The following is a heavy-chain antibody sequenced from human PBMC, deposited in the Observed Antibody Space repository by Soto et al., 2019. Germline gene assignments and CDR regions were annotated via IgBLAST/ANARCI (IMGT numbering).Heavy chain of an antibody. CDR3: ARGLYRRGTYYAFDN. Sequence: ASVKVSCKTSGYTPTNYDIGWVRQAPGQGLEYMGWISAYNGNTNYARKLQDRVTLTTDTSTRTAYMELRSLQSDDTAIYYCARGLYRRGTYYAFDNWGQGTLVTVSS. CDR2: ISAYNGNT. V-gene: IGHV1-18*01. D-gene: IGHD1-26*01. J-gene: IGHJ4*02. CDR1: GYTPTNYD.